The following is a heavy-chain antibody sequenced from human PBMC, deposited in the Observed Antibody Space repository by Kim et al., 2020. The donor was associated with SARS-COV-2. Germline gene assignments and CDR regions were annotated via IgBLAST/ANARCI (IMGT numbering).Heavy chain of an antibody. D-gene: IGHD6-6*01. Sequence: GGSLRLSCAASGFTFSSYGMHWVRQAPGKGLEGVAVIWYDGSNKYYADSVKGRFTISRDNSKNTLYLQMNSLRAEDTAVYYCTKDQEYKGSNYYYYGMDVWGQGTTVTVSS. CDR1: GFTFSSYG. V-gene: IGHV3-33*06. J-gene: IGHJ6*02. CDR3: TKDQEYKGSNYYYYGMDV. CDR2: IWYDGSNK.